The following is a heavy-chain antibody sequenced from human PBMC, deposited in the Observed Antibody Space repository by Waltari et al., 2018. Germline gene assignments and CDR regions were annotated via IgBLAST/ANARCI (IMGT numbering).Heavy chain of an antibody. CDR3: ATEVKDDISRGWAFDI. J-gene: IGHJ3*02. CDR1: GLTFSNYD. V-gene: IGHV3-13*01. CDR2: IGRGGDT. D-gene: IGHD6-19*01. Sequence: EVQLVESGGDLVQPGGSLRLSCAASGLTFSNYDMHWVRQGTGEGLEWVSAIGRGGDTYYSDSVRGRFTISRENAKNSLYLQMNTLRDGDTAVYFCATEVKDDISRGWAFDIWGQGTMVTVSS.